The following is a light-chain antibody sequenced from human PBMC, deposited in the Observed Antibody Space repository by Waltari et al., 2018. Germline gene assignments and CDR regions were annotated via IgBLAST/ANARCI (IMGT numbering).Light chain of an antibody. Sequence: DIQMTQSPSSLSASVGDRITITCRASQSISTSFNWYQQKPGTAPKLLIYAASSLQRGVPSRFSGSGSVTDFTLTISSLQPEDFATYYCQQSFSTPYTFGQGTKLEIK. CDR3: QQSFSTPYT. CDR2: AAS. J-gene: IGKJ2*01. CDR1: QSISTS. V-gene: IGKV1-39*01.